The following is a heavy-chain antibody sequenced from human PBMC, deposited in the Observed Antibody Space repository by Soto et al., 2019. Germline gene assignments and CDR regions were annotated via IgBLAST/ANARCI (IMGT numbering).Heavy chain of an antibody. J-gene: IGHJ4*02. V-gene: IGHV3-74*01. CDR1: GFTFSSYW. CDR2: INSDGSST. D-gene: IGHD2-15*01. Sequence: EVQLVESGGGLVQPGGSLRPSWAAPGFTFSSYWMHWVRQAPGKGLVWVSRINSDGSSTTYADPVKGGFTISRDNAKNTLYLQMNGLRAEDTAVYYCVRTSLVVAAATREDYWGQGTLVTVSS. CDR3: VRTSLVVAAATREDY.